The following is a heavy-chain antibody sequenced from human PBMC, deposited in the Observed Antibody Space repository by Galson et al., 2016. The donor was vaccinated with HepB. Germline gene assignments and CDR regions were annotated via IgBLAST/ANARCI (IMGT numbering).Heavy chain of an antibody. CDR2: ISSSTGYI. CDR1: GFTFSSYT. V-gene: IGHV3-21*01. CDR3: ARDRAGDRADFSGLDV. Sequence: SLRLSCAASGFTFSSYTMNWVRQAPGKGLEWVSSISSSTGYIYSADSVKGRLTISRDNAKNSLYLQMNSLRVEDTAIYYCARDRAGDRADFSGLDVWGQGTTVTVSS. D-gene: IGHD7-27*01. J-gene: IGHJ6*02.